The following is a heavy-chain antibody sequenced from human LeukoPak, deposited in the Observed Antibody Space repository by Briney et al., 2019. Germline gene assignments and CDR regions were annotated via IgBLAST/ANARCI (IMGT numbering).Heavy chain of an antibody. J-gene: IGHJ4*02. CDR2: ISSSSSTI. CDR3: AKNTRVGYYYDSSGLFDY. V-gene: IGHV3-48*01. Sequence: GGSLRLSCAASGFTFSSYSMNWVRQAPGKGLEWVSYISSSSSTIYYADSVKGRFTISRDNAKNSLYLQMNSLRAEDTAVYYCAKNTRVGYYYDSSGLFDYWGQGTLVTVSS. CDR1: GFTFSSYS. D-gene: IGHD3-22*01.